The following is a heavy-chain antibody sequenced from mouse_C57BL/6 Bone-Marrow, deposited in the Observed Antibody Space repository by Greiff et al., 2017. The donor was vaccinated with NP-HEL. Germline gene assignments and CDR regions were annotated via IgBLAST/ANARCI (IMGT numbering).Heavy chain of an antibody. Sequence: VQLKQSGPVLVKPGASVKMSCKASGYTFTDYYMNWVKQSHGKSLEWIGVINPYNGGTSYNQKFKGKATLTVDKSSSTAYMELNSLTSEDSAVYYCARGGPHYAMDYWGQGTSVTVSS. J-gene: IGHJ4*01. CDR1: GYTFTDYY. CDR2: INPYNGGT. V-gene: IGHV1-19*01. CDR3: ARGGPHYAMDY.